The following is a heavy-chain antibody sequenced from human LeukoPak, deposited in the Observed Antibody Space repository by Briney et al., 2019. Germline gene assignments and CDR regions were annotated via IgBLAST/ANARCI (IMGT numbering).Heavy chain of an antibody. D-gene: IGHD3-10*01. CDR3: ASAYGSGSYPYFDY. Sequence: PSETLSLTCTVSGGSISSGDYYWSWIRQPPGKGLEWIGYIYYSGSTYYNPSLKSRVTISVDTSENQFSLKLSSVTAADTAVYYCASAYGSGSYPYFDYWGQGTLVTVSS. V-gene: IGHV4-30-4*01. CDR2: IYYSGST. CDR1: GGSISSGDYY. J-gene: IGHJ4*02.